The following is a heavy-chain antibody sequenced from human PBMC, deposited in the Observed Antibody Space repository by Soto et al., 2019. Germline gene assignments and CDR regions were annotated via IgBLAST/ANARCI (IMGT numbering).Heavy chain of an antibody. J-gene: IGHJ4*02. CDR3: ATDSNYDVSNSF. CDR1: GGTLNNYA. V-gene: IGHV1-69*13. Sequence: SVKVSCKAPGGTLNNYAINWVRQAPGQGLEWMGGILPVSAPPDYAQKFQGRVSITADHSTSTVYMELSRLKSDDTAVYFCATDSNYDVSNSFWGQGTLVTVSS. CDR2: ILPVSAPP. D-gene: IGHD3-3*01.